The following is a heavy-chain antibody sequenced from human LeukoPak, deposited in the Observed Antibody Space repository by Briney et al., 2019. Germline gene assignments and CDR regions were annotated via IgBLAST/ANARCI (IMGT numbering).Heavy chain of an antibody. Sequence: GGSLRLSCAASGFTFSSSAMSWVRQAPGEGLEWVSTISGSGGSTYYADSVKGRFTISRDNSKNTLHLQMNSLRAEDTAVYYCAKVEDSSGYYAFDYWGQGTLVTVSS. CDR1: GFTFSSSA. V-gene: IGHV3-23*01. D-gene: IGHD3-22*01. CDR3: AKVEDSSGYYAFDY. J-gene: IGHJ4*02. CDR2: ISGSGGST.